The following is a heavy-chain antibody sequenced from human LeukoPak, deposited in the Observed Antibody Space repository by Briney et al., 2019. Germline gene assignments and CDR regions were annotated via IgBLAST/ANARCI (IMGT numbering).Heavy chain of an antibody. J-gene: IGHJ3*02. Sequence: SETLSLTCTVSGGSISSYYWIWIRQPPGKGLEWIGYIYYSGSSNYNPSLKSRVTISVDTPKNQFSLKLSSVTAADTAVYYCARSGYKYGADAFDIWGQGTMVTVSS. CDR2: IYYSGSS. CDR3: ARSGYKYGADAFDI. V-gene: IGHV4-59*01. CDR1: GGSISSYY. D-gene: IGHD5-18*01.